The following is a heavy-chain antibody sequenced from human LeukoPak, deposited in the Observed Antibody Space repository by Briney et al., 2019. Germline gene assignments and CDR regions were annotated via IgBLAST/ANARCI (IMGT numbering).Heavy chain of an antibody. Sequence: ASVKVSCKASGYTFTSYGISWVRQAPGQGLEWMGWISAYNGNTNYAQKLQGRVTMTTDTSTSTAYMELRSLRSDDTAVYYCARDGKLWFGELYYGAFDIWGQGTMVTVSS. CDR2: ISAYNGNT. CDR3: ARDGKLWFGELYYGAFDI. D-gene: IGHD3-10*01. J-gene: IGHJ3*02. V-gene: IGHV1-18*01. CDR1: GYTFTSYG.